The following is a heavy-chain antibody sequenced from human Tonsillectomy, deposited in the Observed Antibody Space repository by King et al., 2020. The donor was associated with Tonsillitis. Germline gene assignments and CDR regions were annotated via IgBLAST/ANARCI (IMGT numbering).Heavy chain of an antibody. V-gene: IGHV3-7*01. D-gene: IGHD3-22*01. CDR1: GFTFSNYW. CDR3: ARTTYYDKRDSYRHFAH. CDR2: IKEDGSEK. J-gene: IGHJ4*02. Sequence: VQLVESGGGLVQPGGSLRLSCAASGFTFSNYWMTWVRQSPGKGLEWVANIKEDGSEKNYVGSVRGRFTISRDNAENSLYLQMNSLRVEDTAVYYCARTTYYDKRDSYRHFAHWGQGILVTVSS.